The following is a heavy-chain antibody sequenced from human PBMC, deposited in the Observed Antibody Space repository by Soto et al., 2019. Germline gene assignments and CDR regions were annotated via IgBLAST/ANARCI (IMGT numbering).Heavy chain of an antibody. V-gene: IGHV1-24*01. CDR1: GYTVTELS. J-gene: IGHJ3*02. D-gene: IGHD4-17*01. CDR3: APVHTATTFAVDN. CDR2: FDPEDGET. Sequence: ASVKVSCKVSGYTVTELSMHWVRQAPGKGLEWMGGFDPEDGETIYAQKFQGRVTMTEDTSTDTAYMELSSLRSEDTAVYYCAPVHTATTFAVDNWGHGTMVTDS.